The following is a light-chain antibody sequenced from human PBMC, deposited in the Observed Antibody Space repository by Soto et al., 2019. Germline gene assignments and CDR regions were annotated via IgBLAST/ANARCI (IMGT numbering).Light chain of an antibody. J-gene: IGLJ2*01. CDR3: SSYTTRSTLVV. CDR2: DVS. Sequence: QSALTQPASVSGSPGQSITISCTGTSSDVGGYNYVSWYQQHPGKAPKLMIYDVSNRPSGVSNRFSGSKSGNTASLTISGLQAEYEADYYCSSYTTRSTLVVFGGGTKLIVL. V-gene: IGLV2-14*01. CDR1: SSDVGGYNY.